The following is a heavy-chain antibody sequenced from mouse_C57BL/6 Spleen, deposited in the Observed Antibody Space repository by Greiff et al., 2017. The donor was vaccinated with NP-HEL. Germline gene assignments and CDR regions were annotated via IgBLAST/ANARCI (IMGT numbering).Heavy chain of an antibody. Sequence: EVKLVESGGGLVQPGGSLSLSCAASGFTFTDYYMSWVRQPPGKALEWLGFIRNKANGYTTEYSASVKGRFTISRDNSQSILYLQMNALRAEDSATYYCARYPYDYDGGYAMDYWGQGTSVTVSS. J-gene: IGHJ4*01. CDR1: GFTFTDYY. V-gene: IGHV7-3*01. CDR2: IRNKANGYTT. D-gene: IGHD2-4*01. CDR3: ARYPYDYDGGYAMDY.